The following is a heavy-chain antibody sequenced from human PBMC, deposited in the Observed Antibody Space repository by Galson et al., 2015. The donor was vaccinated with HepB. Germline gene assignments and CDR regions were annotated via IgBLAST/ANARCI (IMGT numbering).Heavy chain of an antibody. J-gene: IGHJ4*02. V-gene: IGHV1-69*02. CDR3: ASEVRYDSSGYYPDFDY. D-gene: IGHD3-22*01. CDR2: IIPILGIA. Sequence: SVKVSCKASGGTFSSYTISWVRQAPGQGLEWMGRIIPILGIANYAQKFQGRVTITADKSTSTAYMELSSLRSEDTAVYYCASEVRYDSSGYYPDFDYWGQGTLVTVSS. CDR1: GGTFSSYT.